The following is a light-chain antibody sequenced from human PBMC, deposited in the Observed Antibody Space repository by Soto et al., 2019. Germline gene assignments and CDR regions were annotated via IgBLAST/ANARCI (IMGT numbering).Light chain of an antibody. J-gene: IGLJ1*01. V-gene: IGLV1-47*01. CDR3: ATWDDSLNGFYV. CDR2: RNN. CDR1: TSNIGSNY. Sequence: QLMLTQPPSASGTPGQGVTISCSGSTSNIGSNYVYWYQQLPGTAPKLLIYRNNQRPSGVPDRFSGSKSGTSASLAISGLRSDDEADYFCATWDDSLNGFYVFGTGTKLTVL.